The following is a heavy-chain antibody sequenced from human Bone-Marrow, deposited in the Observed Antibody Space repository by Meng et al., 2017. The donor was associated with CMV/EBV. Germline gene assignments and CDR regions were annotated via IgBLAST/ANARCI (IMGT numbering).Heavy chain of an antibody. J-gene: IGHJ6*02. Sequence: GESLKISCAASGFTFSSYAMHWVRQAPGKGLEWVAVISYDGSNKYYADSVKGRFTISRDNSKNTLYLQMNNLRAEDTAVYYCARSMQEKYYYGMDVWGQGTTVTVSS. CDR3: ARSMQEKYYYGMDV. V-gene: IGHV3-30-3*01. CDR2: ISYDGSNK. CDR1: GFTFSSYA.